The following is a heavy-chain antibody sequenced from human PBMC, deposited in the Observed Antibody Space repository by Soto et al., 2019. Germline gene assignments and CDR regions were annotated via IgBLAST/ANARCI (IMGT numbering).Heavy chain of an antibody. CDR2: ISYDGSNK. D-gene: IGHD3-22*01. V-gene: IGHV3-30*18. CDR3: AKDDPYDSSGYYSPFDY. Sequence: GGSLRLSCASSGFTFSSYGMHWVRQAPGKGLEWVAVISYDGSNKYYADSVKGRFTISRDNSKNTLYLQMNSLRAEDTAVYYCAKDDPYDSSGYYSPFDYWGQGTLVTVSS. CDR1: GFTFSSYG. J-gene: IGHJ4*02.